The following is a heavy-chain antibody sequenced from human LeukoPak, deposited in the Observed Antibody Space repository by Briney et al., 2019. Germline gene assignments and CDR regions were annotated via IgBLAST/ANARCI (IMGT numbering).Heavy chain of an antibody. Sequence: GGSLRLSCAASRFTFSSYGMHWVRQTPGKGLEWVAFIRHDGSYQQYADSVKGRFTVSRDNSKGTVYLQMNSQRTEDTAVYYCAKNRDSSDYPRDFDYWGQGTLVTVSS. CDR3: AKNRDSSDYPRDFDY. CDR1: RFTFSSYG. D-gene: IGHD6-19*01. CDR2: IRHDGSYQ. J-gene: IGHJ4*02. V-gene: IGHV3-30*02.